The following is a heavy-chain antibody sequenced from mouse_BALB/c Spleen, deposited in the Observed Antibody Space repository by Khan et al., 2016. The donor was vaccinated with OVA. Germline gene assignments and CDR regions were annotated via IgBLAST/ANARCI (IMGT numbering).Heavy chain of an antibody. J-gene: IGHJ2*01. V-gene: IGHV1-9*01. CDR1: GYTFSSYW. Sequence: QVQLQQSGAELMKPGASVKISCKATGYTFSSYWIEWVKQRPGHGLEWIGEILPGSGSTNYNEKFKGKATFTADTSSNTAYLQLSSLTSEDSAVYYWVRVNYGSRDYFDYWGQGTTLTVSS. D-gene: IGHD1-1*01. CDR3: VRVNYGSRDYFDY. CDR2: ILPGSGST.